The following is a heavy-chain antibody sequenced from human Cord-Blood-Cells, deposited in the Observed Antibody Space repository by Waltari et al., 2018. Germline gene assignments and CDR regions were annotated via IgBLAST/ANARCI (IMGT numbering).Heavy chain of an antibody. CDR1: GYTFTSYA. V-gene: IGHV1-3*01. CDR2: INAGNGNT. CDR3: ARESDCSGGSCYSDYFDY. J-gene: IGHJ4*02. Sequence: QVQLVQSGAEVKKPGASVKVSCKASGYTFTSYAMHWVRQAPGQRLEWMGWINAGNGNTKYSQKFQGRVTITRDTSASTAYMELSSLRSEDTAVYYCARESDCSGGSCYSDYFDYWGQGTLVTVSS. D-gene: IGHD2-15*01.